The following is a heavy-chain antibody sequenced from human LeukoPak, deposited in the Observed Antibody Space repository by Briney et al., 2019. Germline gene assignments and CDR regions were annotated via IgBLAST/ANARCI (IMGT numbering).Heavy chain of an antibody. CDR1: GGSFSGYY. CDR3: AREAGLFLYGRGPIDAFDI. Sequence: PETLSLTCAVYGGSFSGYYSSCIRQPPGKGLEWIGEINHSGSTNYNPSLKSRVTISVDTSKNQFSLTLSSVTAADTAVYYCAREAGLFLYGRGPIDAFDIWGQGTMVTVSS. J-gene: IGHJ3*02. D-gene: IGHD3-22*01. CDR2: INHSGST. V-gene: IGHV4-34*01.